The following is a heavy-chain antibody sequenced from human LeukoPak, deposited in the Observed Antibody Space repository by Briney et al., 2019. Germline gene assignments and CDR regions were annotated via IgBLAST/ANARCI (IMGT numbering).Heavy chain of an antibody. D-gene: IGHD1-7*01. CDR1: GYTFTGYY. Sequence: ASVKVSCKASGYTFTGYYMHWVRQAPGQGLEWMGWINPNSSGTNYAQKFQGRVTMTRDTSISTAYMELSRLRSDDTAVYYCARGVRNWNYVSSVFYGMDVWGQGTTVTVSS. CDR3: ARGVRNWNYVSSVFYGMDV. CDR2: INPNSSGT. J-gene: IGHJ6*02. V-gene: IGHV1-2*02.